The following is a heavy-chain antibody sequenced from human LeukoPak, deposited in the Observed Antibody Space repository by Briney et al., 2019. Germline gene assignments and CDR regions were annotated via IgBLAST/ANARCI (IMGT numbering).Heavy chain of an antibody. CDR2: TYYRSKWYN. CDR3: ARGVQSIAARSFDY. CDR1: GDSVSSNSAA. Sequence: SQTLSLTCAISGDSVSSNSAAWNWIRQSPSGGLEWLGRTYYRSKWYNDYAVSVKSRITINPDTSKNQFSLQLNSVTPEDTAVYYCARGVQSIAARSFDYWGQGTLVTVSS. D-gene: IGHD6-6*01. V-gene: IGHV6-1*01. J-gene: IGHJ4*02.